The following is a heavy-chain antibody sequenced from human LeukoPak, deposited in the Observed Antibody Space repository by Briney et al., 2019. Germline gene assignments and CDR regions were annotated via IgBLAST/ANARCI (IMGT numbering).Heavy chain of an antibody. CDR2: IKSDGSIT. CDR1: GFTFSTYW. D-gene: IGHD3-10*01. CDR3: RVWFGNSAGFDM. V-gene: IGHV3-74*01. J-gene: IGHJ3*02. Sequence: GGSLRLSCAASGFTFSTYWMHWVRQVPGKGLVWVSRIKSDGSITTYADSVEGRFTISRDNAKNTVYLQMNSPRAEDTAMYYCRVWFGNSAGFDMWGQGTMVTVSS.